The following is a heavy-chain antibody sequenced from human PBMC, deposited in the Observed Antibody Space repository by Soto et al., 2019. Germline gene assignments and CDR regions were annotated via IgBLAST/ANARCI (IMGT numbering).Heavy chain of an antibody. V-gene: IGHV3-7*03. CDR3: ARDYGSGYAPRYYGRDA. D-gene: IGHD6-25*01. J-gene: IGHJ6*02. Sequence: EVQLVESGGGLVQPGGSLRLSCAASGFTLSSYWMSWVRQAPGYGLEWGANIKQDGSEKYYMDSVKGRFTIPRNNAKNSLYLQMNGRRAENTALYYCARDYGSGYAPRYYGRDAWGQGTTVTVSS. CDR1: GFTLSSYW. CDR2: IKQDGSEK.